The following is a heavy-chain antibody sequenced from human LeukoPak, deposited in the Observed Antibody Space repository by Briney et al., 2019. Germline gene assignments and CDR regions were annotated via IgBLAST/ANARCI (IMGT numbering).Heavy chain of an antibody. V-gene: IGHV4-59*01. D-gene: IGHD2-15*01. CDR3: ASTYCSGGRCYSEY. Sequence: PSETLSLTCTVSGGSISSYYWSWIRQPPGKGLEWIGYIYYSGSTNYNPSLKSRVTISVDTSKNHFSLKLSSVPAADTAVYYCASTYCSGGRCYSEYWGQGNLVTVSS. CDR2: IYYSGST. J-gene: IGHJ4*02. CDR1: GGSISSYY.